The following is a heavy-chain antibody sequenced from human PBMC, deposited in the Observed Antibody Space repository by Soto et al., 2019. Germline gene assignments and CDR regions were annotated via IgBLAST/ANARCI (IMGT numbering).Heavy chain of an antibody. CDR1: GFSFSIYA. J-gene: IGHJ5*02. D-gene: IGHD3-10*01. CDR3: AKHSAGTQSGMFDP. V-gene: IGHV3-23*01. Sequence: GGSLRLSCAASGFSFSIYAMSWVRQAPGKGLEWVAVISGSGGCTYYADSVKGRFTISRDNSKNTLYLQMNSLRAEDTAVYYCAKHSAGTQSGMFDPWDQGTLVTVSS. CDR2: ISGSGGCT.